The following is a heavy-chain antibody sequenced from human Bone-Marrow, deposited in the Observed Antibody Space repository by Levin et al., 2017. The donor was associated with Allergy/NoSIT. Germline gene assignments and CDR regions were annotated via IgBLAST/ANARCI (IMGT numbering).Heavy chain of an antibody. CDR1: GFTFSSYW. Sequence: GGSLRLSCAASGFTFSSYWMSWVRQAPGKGLEWVANIKQDGSEKYYVDSVKGRFTISRDNAKNSLYLQMNSLRAEDTAVYYCARDRRSGHCSGGSCQILVYWGQGTLVTVSS. CDR2: IKQDGSEK. V-gene: IGHV3-7*01. CDR3: ARDRRSGHCSGGSCQILVY. D-gene: IGHD2-15*01. J-gene: IGHJ4*02.